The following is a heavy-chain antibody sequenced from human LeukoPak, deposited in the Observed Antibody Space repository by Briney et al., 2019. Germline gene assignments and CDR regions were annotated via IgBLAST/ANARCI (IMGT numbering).Heavy chain of an antibody. CDR3: ATTPPTPRLLLDQDGMDV. CDR2: ISGSGGST. J-gene: IGHJ6*02. V-gene: IGHV3-23*01. Sequence: PSETLSLTCAVYGGSFSGYYWSWVRQAPGKGLEWVSAISGSGGSTYYADSVKGRFTISRDNSKNTLYLQMNGLRAEDTAVYYCATTPPTPRLLLDQDGMDVWGQGTTVTVSS. CDR1: GGSFSGYY. D-gene: IGHD3-22*01.